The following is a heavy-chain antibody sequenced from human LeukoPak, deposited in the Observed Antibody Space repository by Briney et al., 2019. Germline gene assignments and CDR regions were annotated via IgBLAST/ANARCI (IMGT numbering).Heavy chain of an antibody. J-gene: IGHJ4*02. Sequence: PGGSLRLSCAASGFTFSSYWMSWVRQAPGKGLEGVANIKQDGSEKYYVDSVKGRFTISRDNAKNSLYLQMNSLRAEDTAVYYCARVRLIVGANYFDYWGQGTLVTVSS. CDR2: IKQDGSEK. CDR1: GFTFSSYW. D-gene: IGHD1-26*01. V-gene: IGHV3-7*01. CDR3: ARVRLIVGANYFDY.